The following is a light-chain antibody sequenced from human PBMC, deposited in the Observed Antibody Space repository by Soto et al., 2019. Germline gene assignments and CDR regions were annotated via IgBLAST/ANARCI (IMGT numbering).Light chain of an antibody. J-gene: IGKJ1*01. CDR3: QNYNVAPWT. V-gene: IGKV1-27*01. CDR1: QGISTY. Sequence: DIQMTQSPSSLSASVGDRVTITCRASQGISTYLVWYQQKPGTVPKLLLFAASTLQSGVQSRFSGSGSGTDFTLTIRSLQPEEVATYDSQNYNVAPWTFGQGTKVEIK. CDR2: AAS.